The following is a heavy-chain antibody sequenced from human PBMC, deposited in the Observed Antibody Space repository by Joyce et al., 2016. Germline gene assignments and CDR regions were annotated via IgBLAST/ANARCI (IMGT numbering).Heavy chain of an antibody. CDR2: ICTYNGNT. Sequence: QVQLVQSGTEVKKPGASVKVSCKASGFSYATYGLNWVRQAPGQGLEWMGWICTYNGNTNYAQKVQGRVTRTTDTFTNTAYMELRSLRSDDTAVYYCARGHYYDTSGYPGDIWGQGTMVTVSS. J-gene: IGHJ3*02. CDR1: GFSYATYG. D-gene: IGHD3-22*01. V-gene: IGHV1-18*01. CDR3: ARGHYYDTSGYPGDI.